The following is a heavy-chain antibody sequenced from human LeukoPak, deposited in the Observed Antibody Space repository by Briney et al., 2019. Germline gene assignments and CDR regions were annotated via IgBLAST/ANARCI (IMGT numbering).Heavy chain of an antibody. CDR2: ISSASTYI. J-gene: IGHJ4*02. V-gene: IGHV3-21*01. CDR1: GFTFSSYS. CDR3: ARLVWDTTMADGDIDS. Sequence: GGSLRLSCAASGFTFSSYSMNWVRQAPGKELEWVSSISSASTYIYYADSVKGRFTISRDNAKNSLYLQMNSLRAEDTAMYYCARLVWDTTMADGDIDSWGQGTLLIVSS. D-gene: IGHD5-18*01.